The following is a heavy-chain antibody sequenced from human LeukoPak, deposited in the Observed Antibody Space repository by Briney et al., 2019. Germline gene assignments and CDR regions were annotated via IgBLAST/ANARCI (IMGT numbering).Heavy chain of an antibody. CDR3: ARLSLKVLEWSPTKGKETHYFDY. Sequence: PSETLSLTCTVSGGSISSYYWNWIRLPPGKGLEWIGYIYYSGSTNYNPSLKSRVTISVDTSKNQFSLKLSSVTAADTAVYYCARLSLKVLEWSPTKGKETHYFDYWGQGTLVPVSS. J-gene: IGHJ4*02. CDR1: GGSISSYY. V-gene: IGHV4-59*01. CDR2: IYYSGST. D-gene: IGHD3-3*01.